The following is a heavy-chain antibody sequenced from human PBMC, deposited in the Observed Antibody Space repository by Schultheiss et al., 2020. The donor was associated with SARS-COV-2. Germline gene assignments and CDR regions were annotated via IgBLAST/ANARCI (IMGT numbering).Heavy chain of an antibody. CDR2: IYSGGST. CDR1: GFTFSSYA. D-gene: IGHD5-18*01. V-gene: IGHV3-23*03. Sequence: GGSLRLSCAASGFTFSSYAMSWVRQAPGKGLEWVSVIYSGGSTYYADSVKGRFTISRDNSKNTLYLQMNSLRAGDTALYYCTTAPTLRGYSYGGFDYWGQGTLVTVSS. CDR3: TTAPTLRGYSYGGFDY. J-gene: IGHJ4*02.